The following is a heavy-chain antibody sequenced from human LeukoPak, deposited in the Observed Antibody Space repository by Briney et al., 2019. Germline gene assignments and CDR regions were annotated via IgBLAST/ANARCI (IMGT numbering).Heavy chain of an antibody. D-gene: IGHD3-3*01. V-gene: IGHV3-23*01. Sequence: GGSLRLSCAASGFTFSSYAMGWVRQAPGKGLEWVSAISGSGGSTYYADSVKGRFTISRDSSKNTLYLQMNSLRAEDTAVYYCATPRDYDFWSGYPYWGQGTLVTVSS. CDR1: GFTFSSYA. CDR2: ISGSGGST. CDR3: ATPRDYDFWSGYPY. J-gene: IGHJ4*02.